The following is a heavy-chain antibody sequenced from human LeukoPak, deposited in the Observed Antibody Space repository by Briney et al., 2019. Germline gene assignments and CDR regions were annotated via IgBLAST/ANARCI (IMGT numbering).Heavy chain of an antibody. CDR3: ARGSITMVRGVRSDAFDI. Sequence: ASVKVSCKASGYTFTSYDINWVRQATGQGLEWMGWMNPNSGNTGYAQKFQGRVTMTRNTSISTAYMELSSLRSEDTAVYYCARGSITMVRGVRSDAFDIWGQGAMVTVSS. D-gene: IGHD3-10*01. CDR2: MNPNSGNT. J-gene: IGHJ3*02. CDR1: GYTFTSYD. V-gene: IGHV1-8*01.